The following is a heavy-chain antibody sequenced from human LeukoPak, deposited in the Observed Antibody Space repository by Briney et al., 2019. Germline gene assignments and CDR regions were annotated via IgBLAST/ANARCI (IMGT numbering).Heavy chain of an antibody. Sequence: SETLSLTCTVSGGSISSYYWTWIRQPPGKGLEWLGYIYYSGSTYYNPSLKSRVTISIDTSKNQFSLKLSSVTAADTAVYYCARKSRDGYNFPFDYWGQGTLVTVSS. CDR3: ARKSRDGYNFPFDY. J-gene: IGHJ4*02. D-gene: IGHD5-24*01. CDR1: GGSISSYY. CDR2: IYYSGST. V-gene: IGHV4-59*12.